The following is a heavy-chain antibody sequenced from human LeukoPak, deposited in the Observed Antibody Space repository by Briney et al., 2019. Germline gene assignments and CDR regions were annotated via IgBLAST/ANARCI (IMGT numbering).Heavy chain of an antibody. CDR2: INQDGSEK. Sequence: GGSLRLSCAASEFTFGIFWMSWVRQAPGKGLEWVANINQDGSEKLYVDSVKGRFTISRDNAKNSLYLRMNSLRAEDTAVYYCARWAGGFDYWGQGTLVTVSS. V-gene: IGHV3-7*04. CDR1: EFTFGIFW. CDR3: ARWAGGFDY. D-gene: IGHD1-26*01. J-gene: IGHJ4*02.